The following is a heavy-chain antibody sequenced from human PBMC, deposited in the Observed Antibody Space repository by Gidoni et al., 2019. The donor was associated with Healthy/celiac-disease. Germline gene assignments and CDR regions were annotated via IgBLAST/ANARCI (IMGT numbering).Heavy chain of an antibody. Sequence: QVQLQESGPGLVKPSETLYLNCTVSGRSISSYYWSWIRQPPGKGLEWIGYIYYSGRTNYNPSLKSRVTISVDTSKNQFSLKLSSVTAADTAVYYCARRQRQATELLWFGERAFDIWGQGKWSPSLQ. J-gene: IGHJ3*02. CDR2: IYYSGRT. V-gene: IGHV4-59*08. D-gene: IGHD3-10*01. CDR3: ARRQRQATELLWFGERAFDI. CDR1: GRSISSYY.